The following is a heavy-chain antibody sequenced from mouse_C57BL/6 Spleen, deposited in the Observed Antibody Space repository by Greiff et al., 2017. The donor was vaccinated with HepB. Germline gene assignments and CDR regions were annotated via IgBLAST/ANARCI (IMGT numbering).Heavy chain of an antibody. D-gene: IGHD2-1*01. J-gene: IGHJ3*01. CDR1: GYTFTSYW. Sequence: QVQLQQPGAELVRPGSSVKLSCKASGYTFTSYWMHWVKQRPIQGLEWIGNIDPSDSETHYNQKFKDKATLTVDKSSSTAYMQLSSLTSEDSAVYYCAIYYGNSGFAYWGQGTLVTFSA. CDR3: AIYYGNSGFAY. V-gene: IGHV1-52*01. CDR2: IDPSDSET.